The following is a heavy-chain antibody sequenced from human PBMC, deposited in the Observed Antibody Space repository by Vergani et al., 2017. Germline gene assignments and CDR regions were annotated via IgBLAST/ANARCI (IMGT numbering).Heavy chain of an antibody. CDR2: INHSGST. J-gene: IGHJ6*03. Sequence: QVQLQQWGAGLLKPSETLSLTCAVYGGSFSGYYWSWIRQPPGKGLEWIGEINHSGSTNYNPFLKSQVTISVDTSKNQFSLKLSSVTAADTAVYYCARASTRHYGDYALYYYYYMDVWGKGTTVTVSS. V-gene: IGHV4-34*01. CDR1: GGSFSGYY. D-gene: IGHD4-17*01. CDR3: ARASTRHYGDYALYYYYYMDV.